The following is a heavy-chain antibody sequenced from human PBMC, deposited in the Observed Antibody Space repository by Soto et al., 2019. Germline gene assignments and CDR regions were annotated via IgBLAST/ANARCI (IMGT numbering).Heavy chain of an antibody. CDR2: IYYSGST. J-gene: IGHJ5*02. V-gene: IGHV4-31*03. D-gene: IGHD3-10*01. Sequence: QVQLQESGPGLVKPSQTLSLTCTVSGGSIRSGGYYWSWIRQHPGQGLEWIGYIYYSGSTYYNPSLKSRVTISVDTSKNQFSLKLRSVTAADTAVYYCARDYYGSGPGCFDPWGQGTLVTVSS. CDR3: ARDYYGSGPGCFDP. CDR1: GGSIRSGGYY.